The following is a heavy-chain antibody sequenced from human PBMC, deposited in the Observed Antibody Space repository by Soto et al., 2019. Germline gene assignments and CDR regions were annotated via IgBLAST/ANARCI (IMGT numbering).Heavy chain of an antibody. CDR1: GFSLSTSGVG. CDR3: AHRRAYCSGGTCYSGQFFDY. CDR2: LYWNDDK. Sequence: QITLKESGPTLVKPTQALTLTCTFSGFSLSTSGVGVGWIRQPPGKALEWMSLLYWNDDKRYSPSLKGRFNITKVASKNQVVLIMTNMDPADTATYYCAHRRAYCSGGTCYSGQFFDYWGQGSMVTVSS. V-gene: IGHV2-5*01. D-gene: IGHD2-15*01. J-gene: IGHJ4*02.